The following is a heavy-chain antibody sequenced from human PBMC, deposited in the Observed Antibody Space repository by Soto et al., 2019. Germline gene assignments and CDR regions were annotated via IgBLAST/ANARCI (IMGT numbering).Heavy chain of an antibody. CDR3: ARDRGLVPAATANNWFDP. CDR2: IYYSGST. J-gene: IGHJ5*02. CDR1: GGSISNYY. Sequence: SETLSLTCTVSGGSISNYYWSWIRQPPGKGLEWIGYIYYSGSTYYNPSLKSRVTISIDTSKNQFSLKLSSVTAADTAVYYCARDRGLVPAATANNWFDPWGQGTLVTV. D-gene: IGHD2-2*01. V-gene: IGHV4-59*12.